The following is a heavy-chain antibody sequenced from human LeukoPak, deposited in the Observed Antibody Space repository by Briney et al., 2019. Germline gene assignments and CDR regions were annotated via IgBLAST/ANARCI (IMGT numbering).Heavy chain of an antibody. CDR3: ARGQPYYYDSRGYSVPHD. CDR2: IYSVGTT. Sequence: GGSLRLSCAASGFTVSSDYMSWVRQAPGKGLEWVSLIYSVGTTYYADSVKGRVIISRDDSKNTLYLQMNSLRAEDTAVYYCARGQPYYYDSRGYSVPHDWGQGTLVTVSS. V-gene: IGHV3-53*01. D-gene: IGHD3-22*01. J-gene: IGHJ4*02. CDR1: GFTVSSDY.